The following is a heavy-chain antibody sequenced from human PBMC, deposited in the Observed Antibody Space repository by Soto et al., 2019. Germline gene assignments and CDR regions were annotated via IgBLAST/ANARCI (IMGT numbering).Heavy chain of an antibody. V-gene: IGHV4-59*08. CDR3: ARLSIAVADNLLDP. CDR1: GGSITSYY. D-gene: IGHD6-19*01. Sequence: PSETLSLTCTVSGGSITSYYWSWIRQSPGKGLEWIGYIFYNGNINYNPSLKSRVTISADKSKNQFSLRLSSVTAADTAVYYCARLSIAVADNLLDPSGQGTLVIGSS. CDR2: IFYNGNI. J-gene: IGHJ5*01.